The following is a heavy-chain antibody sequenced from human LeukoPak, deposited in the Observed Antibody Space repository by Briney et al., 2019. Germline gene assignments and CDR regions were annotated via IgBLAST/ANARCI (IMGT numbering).Heavy chain of an antibody. CDR3: ARQGYCSGGSCYSENY. V-gene: IGHV4-39*01. CDR2: IYYSGST. CDR1: GGSISSGDYY. D-gene: IGHD2-15*01. J-gene: IGHJ4*02. Sequence: SQTLSLTCTVSGGSISSGDYYWSWIRQPPGKGLEWIGSIYYSGSTYYNPSLKSRVTISVDTSKNQFSLKLSSVTAADTAVYYCARQGYCSGGSCYSENYWGQGTLVTVSS.